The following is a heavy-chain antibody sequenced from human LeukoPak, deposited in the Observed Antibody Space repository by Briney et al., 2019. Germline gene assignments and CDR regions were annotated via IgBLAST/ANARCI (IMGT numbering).Heavy chain of an antibody. CDR1: GYTFTSYG. CDR2: ISAYNGNT. V-gene: IGHV1-18*01. Sequence: ASVKVSCKASGYTFTSYGISWVRQAPGQGLEWMGWISAYNGNTNYAQKLQGRVTMTTDTSTSTAYMELRSLRSGDTAVYYCAREWEDCSGGSCYPEFDYWGQGTLVTVSS. D-gene: IGHD2-15*01. CDR3: AREWEDCSGGSCYPEFDY. J-gene: IGHJ4*02.